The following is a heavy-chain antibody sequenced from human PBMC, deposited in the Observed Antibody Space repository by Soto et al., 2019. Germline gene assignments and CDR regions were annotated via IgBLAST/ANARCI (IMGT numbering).Heavy chain of an antibody. CDR1: GFTFSDYY. CDR2: ISSSGSTI. CDR3: ARDTHPSTVTRWVDYFDY. J-gene: IGHJ4*02. D-gene: IGHD4-17*01. V-gene: IGHV3-11*01. Sequence: GGSLRLSCAASGFTFSDYYMSWIRQAPGKGLEWVSYISSSGSTIYYADSVKGRFTISRDNAKNSLYLQMNSLRAEDTAVYYCARDTHPSTVTRWVDYFDYWGQGTLVTVSS.